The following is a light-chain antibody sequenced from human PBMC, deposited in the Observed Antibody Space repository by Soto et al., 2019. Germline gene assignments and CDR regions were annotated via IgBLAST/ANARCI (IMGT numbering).Light chain of an antibody. V-gene: IGLV2-14*02. CDR1: SSDVGSYKR. CDR2: EVS. Sequence: QSVLTQPASVSGSPGQSITISCTGGSSDVGSYKRVSWYRQYPGKAPQLMIYEVSYRPSGVSNRFSGSKSGNTASLTISGLQAEDEAADFCSSLTTSETWVIGGGTKVTVL. CDR3: SSLTTSETWV. J-gene: IGLJ3*02.